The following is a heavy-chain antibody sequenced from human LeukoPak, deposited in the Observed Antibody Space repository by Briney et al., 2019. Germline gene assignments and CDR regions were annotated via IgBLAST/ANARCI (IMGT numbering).Heavy chain of an antibody. CDR3: AKSGILLWFGEFVPDFDY. CDR1: GFTFSSHL. V-gene: IGHV3-74*01. Sequence: PGGSLRLSCAASGFTFSSHLMHWVRQAPGKGLVWVSRISSDGTYTNYADSVRGRFTISRDNAKNTLYLQMNSLRAEDTAVYYCAKSGILLWFGEFVPDFDYWGQGTLVTVSS. D-gene: IGHD3-10*01. J-gene: IGHJ4*02. CDR2: ISSDGTYT.